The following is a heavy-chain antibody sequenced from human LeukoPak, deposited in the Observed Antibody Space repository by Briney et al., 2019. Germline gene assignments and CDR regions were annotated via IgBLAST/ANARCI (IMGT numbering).Heavy chain of an antibody. CDR3: ARAPNYKYCSGGSCYSAAGAFDI. D-gene: IGHD2-15*01. CDR2: IYSGGST. CDR1: GSTVSSNY. J-gene: IGHJ3*02. Sequence: QTGGSLRLSCAASGSTVSSNYVSWVRQAPGKGLEWVSVIYSGGSTYYADSVKGRFTISRDNSKNTLYLQMNSLRAEDTAVYYCARAPNYKYCSGGSCYSAAGAFDIWGQGTMVTVSS. V-gene: IGHV3-53*01.